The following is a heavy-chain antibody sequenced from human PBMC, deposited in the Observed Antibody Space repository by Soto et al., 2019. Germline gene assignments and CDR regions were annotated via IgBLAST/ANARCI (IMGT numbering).Heavy chain of an antibody. CDR1: GFTFSSYS. CDR2: ISSSSSYI. D-gene: IGHD2-15*01. V-gene: IGHV3-21*01. CDR3: ARGRYCSGGSCYSGY. Sequence: GSLRLSCAASGFTFSSYSMNWVRQAPGKGLEWVSSISSSSSYIYYADSVKGRFTISRDNAKNSLYLQMNSLRAEDTAVYYCARGRYCSGGSCYSGYWGQGTLVTVSS. J-gene: IGHJ4*02.